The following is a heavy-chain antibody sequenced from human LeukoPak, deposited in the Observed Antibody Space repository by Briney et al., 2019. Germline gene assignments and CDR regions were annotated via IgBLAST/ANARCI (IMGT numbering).Heavy chain of an antibody. CDR2: ISAYNGNT. D-gene: IGHD2/OR15-2a*01. Sequence: GASVKVSDKASGYTFTTYGISWVRQAPGQGLEWMGWISAYNGNTNYAQKLQGRVTMTTDTSTSTAYMELRSLRSDDTAVYYCARAAKASLLYYLYTRGQGTLVTVSS. CDR3: ARAAKASLLYYLYT. CDR1: GYTFTTYG. J-gene: IGHJ4*02. V-gene: IGHV1-18*01.